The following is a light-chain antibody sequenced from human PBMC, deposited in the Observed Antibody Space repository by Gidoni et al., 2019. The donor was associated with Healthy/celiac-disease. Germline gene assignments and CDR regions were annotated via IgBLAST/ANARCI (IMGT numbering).Light chain of an antibody. V-gene: IGKV3-11*01. CDR3: QQRSNWPPIT. CDR2: DAS. Sequence: IVLPQSPATLSLSPVERATLSCRARQSVSSYLAWYQQKPGQAPSLLIYDASNRATGSPARCSGSGSGTDVTLTISSLEPEDVAVYYCQQRSNWPPITFGQGTRLEIK. J-gene: IGKJ5*01. CDR1: QSVSSY.